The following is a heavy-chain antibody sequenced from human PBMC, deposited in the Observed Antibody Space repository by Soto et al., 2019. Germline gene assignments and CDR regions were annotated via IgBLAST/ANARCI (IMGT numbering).Heavy chain of an antibody. J-gene: IGHJ5*02. CDR1: GGPISSSSYY. V-gene: IGHV4-39*01. D-gene: IGHD2-15*01. CDR3: ARRAVGDCSGGSCSAVNGFDP. CDR2: IYYSGST. Sequence: SETLSLTCTASGGPISSSSYYWGWIRQPPGKGLEWIGSIYYSGSTYYNPSLKSRVTISVDTSKNQFSLKLSSVSAADTAVYYSARRAVGDCSGGSCSAVNGFDPWGQGTLVTV.